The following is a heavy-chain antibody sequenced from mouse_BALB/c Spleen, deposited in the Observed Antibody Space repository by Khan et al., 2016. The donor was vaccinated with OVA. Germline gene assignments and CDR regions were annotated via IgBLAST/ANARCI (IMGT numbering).Heavy chain of an antibody. Sequence: EVQLQEPGPGLVKPSQSLSLTCTVTGYSITSDYAWNWIRQFPGNKLEWMGYISYSGSTAYNPSLKSRISITRDTSKNQVFLQLNSVTTEDTATXDCASIIICYYGSNFRGYYFDYWGQGTTLTVSS. CDR1: GYSITSDYA. D-gene: IGHD1-1*02. CDR2: ISYSGST. V-gene: IGHV3-2*02. CDR3: ASIIICYYGSNFRGYYFDY. J-gene: IGHJ2*01.